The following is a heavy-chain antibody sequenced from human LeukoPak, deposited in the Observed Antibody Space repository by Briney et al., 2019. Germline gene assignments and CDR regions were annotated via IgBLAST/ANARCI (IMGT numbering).Heavy chain of an antibody. Sequence: PGGSLRLSCAASGFTSSKAWMTWVRQAPGKGLEWVGRIKSKTAGGTTDYAAPVKGRFTISRDDSKNTLYLEMNNLKTEDTAVYYCTTGESMVGTTIHVRWADWGQGTLVTVSS. D-gene: IGHD1-26*01. CDR2: IKSKTAGGTT. CDR1: GFTSSKAW. V-gene: IGHV3-15*01. J-gene: IGHJ4*02. CDR3: TTGESMVGTTIHVRWAD.